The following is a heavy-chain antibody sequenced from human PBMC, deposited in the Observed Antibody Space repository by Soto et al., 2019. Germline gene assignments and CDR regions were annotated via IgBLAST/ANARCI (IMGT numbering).Heavy chain of an antibody. CDR2: IYYSGGT. V-gene: IGHV4-39*01. D-gene: IGHD6-6*01. CDR3: ARTDSEYSSPGYYYYGMDV. J-gene: IGHJ6*02. CDR1: GGSISSSSYY. Sequence: SETLSLTCTVSGGSISSSSYYWGWIRQPPGKGLEWIGSIYYSGGTYYNPSLKSRVTISVDTSKNQFSLKLSSVTAADTAVYYCARTDSEYSSPGYYYYGMDVWGQGTTVTVSS.